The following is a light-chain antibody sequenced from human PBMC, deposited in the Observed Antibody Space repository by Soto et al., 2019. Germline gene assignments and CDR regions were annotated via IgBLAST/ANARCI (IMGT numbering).Light chain of an antibody. CDR3: QQYGTSPPST. Sequence: MVVAQSRGSLSLSPGERATLSCRASQSVSSSYLAWYQQKPGQAPRLLINGASSRATGIPDRFSGSGSGTDFTLTISRLEPEDFAVYYCQQYGTSPPSTFGQGTRLEIK. CDR1: QSVSSSY. J-gene: IGKJ5*01. CDR2: GAS. V-gene: IGKV3-20*01.